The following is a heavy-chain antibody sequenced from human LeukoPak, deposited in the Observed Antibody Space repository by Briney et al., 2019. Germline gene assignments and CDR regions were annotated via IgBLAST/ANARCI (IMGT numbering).Heavy chain of an antibody. CDR3: ARDRRGSYYNVAYYYYMDV. CDR2: ISSSSSYI. V-gene: IGHV3-21*01. CDR1: GFTFSSYS. Sequence: PGGSLRLSCAASGFTFSSYSMNWVRQAPGKGLEWVSSISSSSSYIYYADSVKGRFTISRDNAKNSLYLQMNSLRAEDTAVYYCARDRRGSYYNVAYYYYMDVWGKETTVTVSS. J-gene: IGHJ6*03. D-gene: IGHD3-10*01.